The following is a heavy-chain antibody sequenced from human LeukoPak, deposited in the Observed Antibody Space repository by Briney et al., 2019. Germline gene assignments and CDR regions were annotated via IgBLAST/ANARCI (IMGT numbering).Heavy chain of an antibody. Sequence: PSETLSLTCTVSGGSISSGGYYWSWIRQHPGKGLEWIGYIYYSGSTYYNPSLKSRVTISVDTAKNQFSLKLSSVTAADTAVYYCARAPYCSSTSCYFDYWGQGTLVTVSS. D-gene: IGHD2-2*01. CDR2: IYYSGST. J-gene: IGHJ4*02. CDR1: GGSISSGGYY. V-gene: IGHV4-31*03. CDR3: ARAPYCSSTSCYFDY.